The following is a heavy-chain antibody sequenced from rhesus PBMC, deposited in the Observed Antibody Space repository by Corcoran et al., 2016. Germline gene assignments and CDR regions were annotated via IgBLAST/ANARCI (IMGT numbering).Heavy chain of an antibody. CDR3: ARRSSGNYVYFDY. CDR1: GGSISRSNW. Sequence: QVQLQESGPGVVKPSETLSLTCAVSGGSISRSNWWDWLSKSPGRGLEWIGYIYGGSGSTRYNPSLKSRVTISTDTSKNQFSLKLNSVTAADTAVYYCARRSSGNYVYFDYWGQGVLVTVSS. J-gene: IGHJ4*01. V-gene: IGHV4-93*02. CDR2: IYGGSGST. D-gene: IGHD1-44*01.